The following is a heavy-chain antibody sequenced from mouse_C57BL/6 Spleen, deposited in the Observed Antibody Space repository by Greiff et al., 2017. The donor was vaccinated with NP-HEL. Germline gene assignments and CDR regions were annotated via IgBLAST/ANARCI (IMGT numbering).Heavy chain of an antibody. V-gene: IGHV1-64*01. CDR3: ASDYYGSRGVAY. CDR1: GYTFTSYW. D-gene: IGHD1-1*01. CDR2: VHPNSGST. Sequence: QVQLQQPGAELVKPGASVKLSCTASGYTFTSYWMHWVKQRPGTGLEWIGMVHPNSGSTNYNEKVMSKATLTVDKSSSTAYMQLSILTSEDSAVDYVASDYYGSRGVAYWGQGTLVTVSA. J-gene: IGHJ3*01.